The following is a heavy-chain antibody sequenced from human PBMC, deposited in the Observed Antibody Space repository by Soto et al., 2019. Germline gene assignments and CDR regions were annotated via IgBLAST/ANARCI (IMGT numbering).Heavy chain of an antibody. V-gene: IGHV3-7*01. CDR2: IKQDGSDK. CDR1: GFTFSNYW. Sequence: GGSLRLSCAASGFTFSNYWMTWVRQSPGKGLEWVASIKQDGSDKYYVDSVKGRFTISRDNAKKSLYLQMNSLRAEDTAVYYCARDYDFWSGSNDNYYYFLDVWGKGTTVTVSS. D-gene: IGHD3-3*01. J-gene: IGHJ6*03. CDR3: ARDYDFWSGSNDNYYYFLDV.